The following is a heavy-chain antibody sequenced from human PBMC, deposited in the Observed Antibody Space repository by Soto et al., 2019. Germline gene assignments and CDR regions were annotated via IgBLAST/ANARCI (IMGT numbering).Heavy chain of an antibody. Sequence: EVQLVESGGGLVKPGGSLRLSCAASGFTFSNAWMSWVRQAPGKGLEWVGRIKSKTDGGTTDYAAPVQGRFTISRDDSKNTLYLQMNSLTTEDTAVYYCTTEGWDMVRGVIGAFDIWGQGTMVTVSS. D-gene: IGHD3-10*01. V-gene: IGHV3-15*01. CDR3: TTEGWDMVRGVIGAFDI. CDR2: IKSKTDGGTT. J-gene: IGHJ3*02. CDR1: GFTFSNAW.